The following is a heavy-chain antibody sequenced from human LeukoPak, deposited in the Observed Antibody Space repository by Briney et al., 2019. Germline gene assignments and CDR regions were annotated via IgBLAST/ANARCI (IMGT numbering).Heavy chain of an antibody. CDR2: ISAYNGNT. J-gene: IGHJ4*02. Sequence: ASVKVSCKSSGSNFNTYDITWVRQAPGQGLEWMGWISAYNGNTNYAQKLQGRVTMTTDTSTSTAYMELRSLRSDDTAVYYCARLLWFGEFDYWGQGTLVTVSS. D-gene: IGHD3-10*01. CDR1: GSNFNTYD. V-gene: IGHV1-18*01. CDR3: ARLLWFGEFDY.